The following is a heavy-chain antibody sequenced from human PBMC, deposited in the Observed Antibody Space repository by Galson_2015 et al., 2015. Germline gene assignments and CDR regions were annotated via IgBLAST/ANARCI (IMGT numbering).Heavy chain of an antibody. CDR3: ARFRGSDEKGYFDY. CDR2: IWYDGSNK. J-gene: IGHJ4*02. CDR1: GFTFSSYG. D-gene: IGHD6-19*01. Sequence: SLRLSCAGYGFTFSSYGMHWVRQAPGKGLEWVAVIWYDGSNKYYADSVKGRFTISRDNSKNTLYLQLNSLRAEDTAVYYCARFRGSDEKGYFDYWVQGTLVTVSS. V-gene: IGHV3-33*01.